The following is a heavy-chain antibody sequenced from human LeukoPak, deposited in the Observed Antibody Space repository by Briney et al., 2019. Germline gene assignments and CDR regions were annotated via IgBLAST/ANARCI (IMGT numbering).Heavy chain of an antibody. CDR1: GFTFSSYG. J-gene: IGHJ3*02. CDR2: IWYDGSNK. Sequence: GGSLRLPCAASGFTFSSYGMHWVRQAPGKGLEWVAVIWYDGSNKYYADSVKGRFTISRDNSKNTLYLQMNSLGAEDTAVYYCASASLDAFDIWGQGTMVTVSS. CDR3: ASASLDAFDI. V-gene: IGHV3-33*01.